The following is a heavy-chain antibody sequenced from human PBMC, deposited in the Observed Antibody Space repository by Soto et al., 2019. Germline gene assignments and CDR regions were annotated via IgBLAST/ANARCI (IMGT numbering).Heavy chain of an antibody. CDR3: VKDWTVDKCPGMDV. J-gene: IGHJ6*02. D-gene: IGHD2-2*01. CDR2: FSGSGGRTGGRT. CDR1: GFTFSTYA. Sequence: EVQLLESGGGLVQPGGSLRLSCVASGFTFSTYAMSWVRQAPGEGPEWVSAFSGSGGRTGGRTYCPESVKCRFTISRDNHKNSLDLQMNSLIVEEAALYYCVKDWTVDKCPGMDVWGQGTTVTVSS. V-gene: IGHV3-23*01.